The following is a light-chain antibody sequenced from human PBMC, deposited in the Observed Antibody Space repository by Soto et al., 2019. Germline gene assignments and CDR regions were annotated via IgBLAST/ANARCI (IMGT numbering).Light chain of an antibody. V-gene: IGKV3-11*01. CDR3: QQRFSWPPLT. CDR1: QSVSSY. CDR2: DAS. J-gene: IGKJ4*01. Sequence: EIVLTQSPATLSLSPGERATLSCRASQSVSSYLAWYQQKPGQAPRLLIHDASNRATGIPARFSGSGSGTDFTLTISSLEPEDFAVYYCQQRFSWPPLTFGGGTKVEIK.